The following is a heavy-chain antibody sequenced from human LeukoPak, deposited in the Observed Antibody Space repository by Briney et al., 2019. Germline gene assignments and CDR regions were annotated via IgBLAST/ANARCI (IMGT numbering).Heavy chain of an antibody. CDR2: IYTSGST. CDR1: GGSISSGGYY. J-gene: IGHJ5*02. D-gene: IGHD6-13*01. Sequence: SETLSLTCAVSGGSISSGGYYWSWIRQPAGKGLEWIGRIYTSGSTNYNPSLKSRVTISVDTSKNQFSLKLSSVTAADTAVYYCARVWSSSPAYIWFDPWGQGTLVTVSS. V-gene: IGHV4-61*02. CDR3: ARVWSSSPAYIWFDP.